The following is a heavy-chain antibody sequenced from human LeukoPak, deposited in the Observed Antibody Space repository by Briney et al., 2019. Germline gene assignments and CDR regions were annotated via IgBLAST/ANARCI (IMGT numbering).Heavy chain of an antibody. CDR3: ARGAMSFDY. Sequence: SETLSLTCTVSGGSISSSYWSWIRQPPGRGLEWIGYIYYSGSTNYNPSLKSRVTISVDTSKNQCSLKLRSVTAADTALYYCARGAMSFDYWGQGTLVTVSS. J-gene: IGHJ4*02. CDR2: IYYSGST. V-gene: IGHV4-59*01. CDR1: GGSISSSY.